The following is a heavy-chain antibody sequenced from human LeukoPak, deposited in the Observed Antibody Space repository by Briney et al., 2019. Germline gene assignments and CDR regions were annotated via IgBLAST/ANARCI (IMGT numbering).Heavy chain of an antibody. J-gene: IGHJ4*02. V-gene: IGHV3-9*01. CDR2: ISWNSGSI. Sequence: GRSLRLSCAASGFTFDDYAMHWVRQAPGKGLEWVSGISWNSGSIGYADSVKGRFTISRDNSKNTLYLQMNSLRAEDTAVYYCARPLEFVEMATLDYWGQGTLVTVSS. D-gene: IGHD5-24*01. CDR3: ARPLEFVEMATLDY. CDR1: GFTFDDYA.